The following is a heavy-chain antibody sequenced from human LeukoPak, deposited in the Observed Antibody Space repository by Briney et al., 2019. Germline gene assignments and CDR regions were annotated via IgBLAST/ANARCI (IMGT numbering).Heavy chain of an antibody. CDR1: GYTFTGYY. V-gene: IGHV1-2*02. D-gene: IGHD3-22*01. J-gene: IGHJ4*02. CDR3: ARDQNYYDSSGYYGIDC. Sequence: GASVKVSCKASGYTFTGYYMHWVRQAPGQGLEWMGWINPNNGGTNYVQKFQDRVTMTRDTSISTAYMELSRLRSDDTAVYYCARDQNYYDSSGYYGIDCWGQGTLVTVSS. CDR2: INPNNGGT.